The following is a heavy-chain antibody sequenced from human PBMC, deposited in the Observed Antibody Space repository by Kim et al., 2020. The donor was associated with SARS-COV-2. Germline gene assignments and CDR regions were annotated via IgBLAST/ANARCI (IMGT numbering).Heavy chain of an antibody. D-gene: IGHD2-2*01. CDR3: AKEGRYCSSTSCSSYYYYYGMDV. CDR1: GFTFSSYA. Sequence: GGSLRLSCAASGFTFSSYAMSWVRQAPGKGLEWVSAISGSGGSTYYADSVKGRFTISRDNSKNTLYLQMNSLRAEDTAVYYCAKEGRYCSSTSCSSYYYYYGMDVWDQGTTVTVSS. V-gene: IGHV3-23*01. J-gene: IGHJ6*02. CDR2: ISGSGGST.